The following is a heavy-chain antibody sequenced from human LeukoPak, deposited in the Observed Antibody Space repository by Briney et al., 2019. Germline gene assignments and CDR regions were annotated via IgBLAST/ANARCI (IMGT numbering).Heavy chain of an antibody. J-gene: IGHJ5*02. CDR2: IYYSGST. V-gene: IGHV4-59*01. D-gene: IGHD6-13*01. CDR1: GGSISSYY. Sequence: SETLSLTCTVSGGSISSYYWSWIRQPPGKGLEWIGYIYYSGSTNYNPSLKSRVTISVDTSKNQFSLKLSSVTAADTAVYCCARGGVAAWFDPWGQGTLVTVSS. CDR3: ARGGVAAWFDP.